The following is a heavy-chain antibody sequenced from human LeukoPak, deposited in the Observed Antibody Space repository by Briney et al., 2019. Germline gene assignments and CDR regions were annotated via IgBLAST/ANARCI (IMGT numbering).Heavy chain of an antibody. Sequence: ASVKVSCKASGDTYANHYIHWVRQAPGQGVEWMGVIIPSGGSTNYAQRFQGRLTVTTDTSTSTVYMDLGSLRSEDTAVYHCATTPLVRGPLYYFDYWGQGTLVTVSA. D-gene: IGHD3-10*01. CDR3: ATTPLVRGPLYYFDY. V-gene: IGHV1-46*01. CDR1: GDTYANHY. CDR2: IIPSGGST. J-gene: IGHJ4*02.